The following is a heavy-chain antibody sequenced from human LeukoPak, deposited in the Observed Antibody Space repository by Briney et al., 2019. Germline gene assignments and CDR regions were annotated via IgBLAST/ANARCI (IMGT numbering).Heavy chain of an antibody. V-gene: IGHV3-30*02. CDR1: GFTFSSYG. Sequence: GGSLRLFCAASGFTFSSYGMHWVRQAPGKGLEWVAFIRYDGSNKYYADSVKGRFTISRDNSKNTLYLQMNSLRAEDTAVYYCAKDYGPGYSSGWYMGYWGQGTLVTVSS. D-gene: IGHD6-19*01. CDR3: AKDYGPGYSSGWYMGY. CDR2: IRYDGSNK. J-gene: IGHJ4*02.